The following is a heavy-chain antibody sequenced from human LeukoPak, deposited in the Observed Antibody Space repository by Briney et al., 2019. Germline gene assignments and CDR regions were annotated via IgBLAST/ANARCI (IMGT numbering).Heavy chain of an antibody. CDR3: AREWIGHCSGSKCYGGLDV. CDR1: GFTFSSYW. CDR2: IHSDGTTT. D-gene: IGHD2-15*01. Sequence: GGSLRLSSAASGFTFSSYWMLWVRQAPGKGLVWVSRIHSDGTTTVYADSVKGRFTISRDNAKNTLYLQMNSLRAEDTAVYYCAREWIGHCSGSKCYGGLDVWGQRPTLTVSS. V-gene: IGHV3-74*01. J-gene: IGHJ6*02.